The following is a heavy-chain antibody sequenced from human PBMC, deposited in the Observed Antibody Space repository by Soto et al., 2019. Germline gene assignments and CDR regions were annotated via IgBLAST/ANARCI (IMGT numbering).Heavy chain of an antibody. V-gene: IGHV3-30*18. CDR3: AKDLSPRGYYYYYGMDV. Sequence: QVQLVESGGGVVQPGRSLRLSCAASGFTFSSYGMHWVRQAPGKGLEWVAVISYEGSNKYYADSVKGRFTISRDNSKNTLYLQMNSLRAEDTAVYYCAKDLSPRGYYYYYGMDVWGQGTTVTVSS. J-gene: IGHJ6*02. CDR2: ISYEGSNK. CDR1: GFTFSSYG.